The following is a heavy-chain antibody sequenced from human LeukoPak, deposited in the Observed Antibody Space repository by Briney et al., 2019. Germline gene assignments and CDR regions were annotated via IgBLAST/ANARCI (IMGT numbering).Heavy chain of an antibody. D-gene: IGHD5-12*01. CDR2: INPNSGGT. Sequence: ASVKVSCKASGYTFTGYYMHWVRQAPGQGLEWMGWINPNSGGTNYAQKFQGRVTMTRDTSISTAYMELSRLRSDDTAVYYCARDPRGGWLRRALNYYFDYWGQGTLVTVSS. J-gene: IGHJ4*02. V-gene: IGHV1-2*02. CDR1: GYTFTGYY. CDR3: ARDPRGGWLRRALNYYFDY.